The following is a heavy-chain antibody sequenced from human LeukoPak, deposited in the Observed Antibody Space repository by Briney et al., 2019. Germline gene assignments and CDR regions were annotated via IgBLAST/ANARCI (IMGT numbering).Heavy chain of an antibody. Sequence: PSETLSLTCTVSGGSISSRPYYWGWVRQPPGKGLEWIGTISYSGTTYYNPSLKSRVTISLDTSKNQFSLKLSSVTAADTAIYYCARDFSSSSTVYYYYYMDVWGKGTMVTVSS. D-gene: IGHD6-6*01. J-gene: IGHJ6*03. CDR1: GGSISSRPYY. CDR2: ISYSGTT. V-gene: IGHV4-39*07. CDR3: ARDFSSSSTVYYYYYMDV.